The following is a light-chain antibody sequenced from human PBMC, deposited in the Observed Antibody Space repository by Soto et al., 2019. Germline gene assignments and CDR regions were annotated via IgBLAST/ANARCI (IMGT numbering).Light chain of an antibody. CDR3: SSYTASSNWV. CDR2: EVI. J-gene: IGLJ3*02. Sequence: QSVLTQPASVSGSPGQSITISCTRTSSDVGGYNYVSWYQQHPGKAPKFMIYEVINRPSGVSNRFSGSKSGNTASLTISGLQAEDEAEYYCSSYTASSNWVFGGGTKVTVL. CDR1: SSDVGGYNY. V-gene: IGLV2-14*01.